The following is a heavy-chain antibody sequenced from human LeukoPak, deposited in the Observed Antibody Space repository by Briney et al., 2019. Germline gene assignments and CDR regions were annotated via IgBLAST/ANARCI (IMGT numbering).Heavy chain of an antibody. CDR3: AHISRRSYYFDY. CDR2: IYWDDDA. CDR1: GSSLNTSGVG. J-gene: IGHJ4*02. D-gene: IGHD6-13*01. V-gene: IGHV2-5*02. Sequence: SGPTLVNPTQTLTLTCTLTGSSLNTSGVGVGWIRQPPGKALAWLALIYWDDDARYTESLKSRLTITKDTSKNQVVLTMTNLDPVDTGTYYCAHISRRSYYFDYWGQGTLVTVSS.